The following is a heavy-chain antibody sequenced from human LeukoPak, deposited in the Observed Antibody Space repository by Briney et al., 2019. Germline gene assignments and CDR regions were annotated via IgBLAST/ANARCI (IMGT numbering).Heavy chain of an antibody. D-gene: IGHD2-2*01. CDR1: GFTFSSKY. V-gene: IGHV3-53*01. Sequence: GGSLRLSCAASGFTFSSKYMSWVRQAPGKGLEWVSVIYSGVSTYYADSVKGRFTISRDNSKNTLYLQMNSLRAEDTAVYYCARGCSSTSCYGFDYWGQGTLVTVSS. CDR3: ARGCSSTSCYGFDY. CDR2: IYSGVST. J-gene: IGHJ4*02.